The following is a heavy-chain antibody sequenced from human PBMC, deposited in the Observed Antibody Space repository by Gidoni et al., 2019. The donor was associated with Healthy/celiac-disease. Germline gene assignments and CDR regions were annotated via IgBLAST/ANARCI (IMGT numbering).Heavy chain of an antibody. J-gene: IGHJ4*02. Sequence: EVQLVESGGGLVTPGGSLRLSCAASGFTFSSYSMNWVRQAPGKGREWVSSISSSSSYIYYADSVKGRFTISRDNDKNSLYLQMNSLRAEDTAVYYCARAAIYYDSSGYFLFDYWGQGTLVTVSS. CDR2: ISSSSSYI. V-gene: IGHV3-21*01. D-gene: IGHD3-22*01. CDR3: ARAAIYYDSSGYFLFDY. CDR1: GFTFSSYS.